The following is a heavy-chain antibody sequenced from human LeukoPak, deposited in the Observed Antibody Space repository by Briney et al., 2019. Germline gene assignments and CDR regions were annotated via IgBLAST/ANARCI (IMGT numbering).Heavy chain of an antibody. D-gene: IGHD2-2*01. Sequence: XGSLRLSCAASGNYWMHWVRQAPGKGLVWVSHINGDGSWTTYADSVKGRFTISKDNAKNTVYLQMNNLRAEDTAVYYCVSFYETYWGRGTLVTVSS. CDR2: INGDGSWT. V-gene: IGHV3-74*01. CDR3: VSFYETY. CDR1: GNYW. J-gene: IGHJ4*02.